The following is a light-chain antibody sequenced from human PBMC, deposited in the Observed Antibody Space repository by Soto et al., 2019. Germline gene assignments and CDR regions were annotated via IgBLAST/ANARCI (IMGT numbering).Light chain of an antibody. CDR1: QSVSSY. Sequence: EIVLTQSPATLSLSPGERATLSCRASQSVSSYLAWYQQKPGQAPRLLIYDASNRATGIPARFSGSGSGTDFTLTSSSLEPEYFAVYYCQQRSNWRTFGQGTKVEIK. J-gene: IGKJ1*01. CDR2: DAS. CDR3: QQRSNWRT. V-gene: IGKV3-11*01.